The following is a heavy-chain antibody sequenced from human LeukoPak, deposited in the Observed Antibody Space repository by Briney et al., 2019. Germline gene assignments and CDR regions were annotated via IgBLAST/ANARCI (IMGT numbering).Heavy chain of an antibody. CDR2: ISAYNGNT. CDR3: ARVPDYYDSSELAPWDY. V-gene: IGHV1-18*01. CDR1: GYTFTSYG. J-gene: IGHJ4*02. Sequence: ASVKVSCKASGYTFTSYGISWVRQAPGRGLEWMGWISAYNGNTNYAQKLQGRVTMTTDTSTSTAYMELRSLRSDDTAVYYCARVPDYYDSSELAPWDYWGQGTLVTVSS. D-gene: IGHD3-22*01.